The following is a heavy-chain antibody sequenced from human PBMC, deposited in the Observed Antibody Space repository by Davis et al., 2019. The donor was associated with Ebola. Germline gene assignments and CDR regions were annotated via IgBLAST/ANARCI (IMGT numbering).Heavy chain of an antibody. CDR3: ASLPDI. CDR2: INTNTGNP. V-gene: IGHV7-4-1*01. CDR1: GYTFTNYY. Sequence: ASVKVSCKASGYTFTNYYMHWVRQAPGQGLEWMGWINTNTGNPTYAKGFTGRFVFSLDTSVSTAYLQIDSLKTEDTAVYYCASLPDIWGQGTMVTVSS. J-gene: IGHJ3*02.